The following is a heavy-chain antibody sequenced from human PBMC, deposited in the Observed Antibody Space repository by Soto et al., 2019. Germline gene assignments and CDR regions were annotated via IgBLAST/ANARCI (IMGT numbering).Heavy chain of an antibody. V-gene: IGHV1-69*01. Sequence: SAVKVSCKASGGTFSRYALSWVRQAPGQGPEWMGGIVPMFGTANYAQKFQGRVTITADESTSTAYMQLSSLRSEDTAVYYCARGVYYDSRGYYFFFWGQGTLVTVSS. CDR3: ARGVYYDSRGYYFFF. CDR1: GGTFSRYA. D-gene: IGHD3-22*01. J-gene: IGHJ4*02. CDR2: IVPMFGTA.